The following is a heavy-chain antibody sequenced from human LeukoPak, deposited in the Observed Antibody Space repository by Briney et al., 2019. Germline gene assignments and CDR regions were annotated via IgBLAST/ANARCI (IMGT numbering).Heavy chain of an antibody. CDR3: ASGIRAFDN. CDR1: GFTVSSTY. CDR2: TYSGGST. D-gene: IGHD1-26*01. J-gene: IGHJ4*02. Sequence: GGSLRLSCIASGFTVSSTYMSWVRQAPGKGLGWVSVTYSGGSTYYADSVKGRCTISRDNSKNTLYLQMNSLRGEDTAVYYCASGIRAFDNWGQGTLVTVSS. V-gene: IGHV3-66*01.